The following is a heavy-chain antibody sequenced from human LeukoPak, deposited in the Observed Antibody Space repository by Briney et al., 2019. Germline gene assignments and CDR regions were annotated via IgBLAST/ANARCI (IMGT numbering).Heavy chain of an antibody. CDR3: AKEGVPQYSSSWYRRGYFDY. CDR1: GFTFSSYA. V-gene: IGHV3-23*01. D-gene: IGHD6-13*01. J-gene: IGHJ4*02. CDR2: ISGSGGST. Sequence: GGSLRLSCAASGFTFSSYAMSWVRQAPGKGLEWVSAISGSGGSTYYADSVKGRFTISRDNSKNTLYLQMNSLRAEDTAVYYCAKEGVPQYSSSWYRRGYFDYWGQGTLVTVSS.